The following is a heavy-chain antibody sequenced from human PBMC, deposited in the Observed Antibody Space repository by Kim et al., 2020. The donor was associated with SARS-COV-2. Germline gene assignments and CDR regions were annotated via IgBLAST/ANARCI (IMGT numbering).Heavy chain of an antibody. CDR2: IYPDGYP. CDR1: GFTVSSYV. V-gene: IGHV3-53*01. CDR3: GRLDFGDDY. Sequence: GGSLRLSCAASGFTVSSYVMSWVRQTPGKGLEWVSLIYPDGYPYYADSVKGRFTISRDTSESTLYLRMNSLRADDTAVCYWGRLDFGDDYWGQGTLVTVSS. J-gene: IGHJ4*02. D-gene: IGHD4-17*01.